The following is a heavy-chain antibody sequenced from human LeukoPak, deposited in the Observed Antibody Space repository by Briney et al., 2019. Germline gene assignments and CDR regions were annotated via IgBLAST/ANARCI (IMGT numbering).Heavy chain of an antibody. Sequence: GGSLRLSCIVSGFPVNANDMNWVRQAPGKGLEWAAGISDSGGNTNYADSVKGRFTISRDNPKNTLFLQMNSLRAEDTAVYYCARERGTMVRGVIRYWGQGTLVTVSS. CDR2: ISDSGGNT. CDR1: GFPVNAND. V-gene: IGHV3-23*01. D-gene: IGHD3-10*01. J-gene: IGHJ4*02. CDR3: ARERGTMVRGVIRY.